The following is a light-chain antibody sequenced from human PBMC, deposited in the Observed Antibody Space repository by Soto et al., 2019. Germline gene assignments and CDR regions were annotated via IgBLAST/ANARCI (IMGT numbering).Light chain of an antibody. CDR1: QSVSSSY. V-gene: IGKV3-20*01. J-gene: IGKJ3*01. CDR2: GAS. Sequence: EIVLTQSPGTLSLSPGERATLSCRASQSVSSSYLAWYQQKPGQAPRLLIYGASSRATGIPDSFSGSGSGTDFTLTISRLEPEDFAVYYCQHYGSSPLFTFGPGTKVDIK. CDR3: QHYGSSPLFT.